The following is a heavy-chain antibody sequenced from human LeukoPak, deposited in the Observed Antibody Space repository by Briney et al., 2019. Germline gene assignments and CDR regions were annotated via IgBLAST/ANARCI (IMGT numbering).Heavy chain of an antibody. J-gene: IGHJ4*02. V-gene: IGHV4-59*01. CDR3: ARAGTYAIAYYYDY. Sequence: PSETLSLTCTVSTGSITGNYWSWIRQPPGKGLEWVGYNYYSGSTSYHPSLKSRVTLSVDTSKNQFSLKLRSVTAADTAVYFCARAGTYAIAYYYDYWGQGTLVTVSA. CDR2: NYYSGST. D-gene: IGHD3-22*01. CDR1: TGSITGNY.